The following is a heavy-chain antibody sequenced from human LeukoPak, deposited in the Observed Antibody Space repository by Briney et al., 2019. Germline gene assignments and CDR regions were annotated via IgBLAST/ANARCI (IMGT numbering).Heavy chain of an antibody. CDR3: ARDQSSSWSYYYYMDV. J-gene: IGHJ6*03. CDR1: GYTFTSYA. V-gene: IGHV7-4-1*02. Sequence: ASVKVSCKASGYTFTSYAMNWVRQAPGRGLEWMGWINTNTGNPTYAQGFTGRFVFSLDTSVSTAYLQISSLKAEDTAVYYCARDQSSSWSYYYYMDVWGKGTTVTVSS. D-gene: IGHD6-13*01. CDR2: INTNTGNP.